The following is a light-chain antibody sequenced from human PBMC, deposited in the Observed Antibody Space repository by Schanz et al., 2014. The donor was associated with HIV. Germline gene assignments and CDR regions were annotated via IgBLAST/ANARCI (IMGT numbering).Light chain of an antibody. CDR3: AAWDDSLKGVI. V-gene: IGLV2-14*03. CDR1: SSDVGGYNY. Sequence: QSALTQPASVSGSPGQSITISCTGTSSDVGGYNYVSWYQQHPGKAPKLMLYDVSNRPSGVSNRFSGSKSGNTASLTVSGLQAEDEADYYCAAWDDSLKGVILGGGTKLTVL. CDR2: DVS. J-gene: IGLJ2*01.